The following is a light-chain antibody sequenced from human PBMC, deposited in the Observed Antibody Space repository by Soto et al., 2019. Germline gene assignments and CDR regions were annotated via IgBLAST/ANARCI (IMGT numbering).Light chain of an antibody. J-gene: IGKJ4*01. V-gene: IGKV1-39*01. Sequence: DIQMTQSPSSLSASVGDRVTITCRASQSISNYLNWYQQKPGKAPKLLIYAASILQSGVPSRFTGSGSGTDFTLTISSLQPEDFATYYCQQSYSSLALTFGGGTKVEIK. CDR1: QSISNY. CDR3: QQSYSSLALT. CDR2: AAS.